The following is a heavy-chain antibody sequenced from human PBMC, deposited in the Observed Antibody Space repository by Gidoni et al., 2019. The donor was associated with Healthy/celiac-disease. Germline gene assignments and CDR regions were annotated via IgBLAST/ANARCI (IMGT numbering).Heavy chain of an antibody. Sequence: LEWMGWISAYNGHTNYAQKLQGRVTMTTDTSTSTAYMELRSLRSDDTDVYYSARLKSWMVQWWGGGMDVWGQGTTVTVSS. D-gene: IGHD2-15*01. CDR3: ARLKSWMVQWWGGGMDV. J-gene: IGHJ6*02. V-gene: IGHV1-18*01. CDR2: ISAYNGHT.